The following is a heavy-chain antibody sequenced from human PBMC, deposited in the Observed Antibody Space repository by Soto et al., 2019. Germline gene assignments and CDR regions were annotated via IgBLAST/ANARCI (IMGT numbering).Heavy chain of an antibody. CDR2: IYCADDK. J-gene: IGHJ4*02. CDR1: GFSLSTSAVG. D-gene: IGHD2-2*01. Sequence: QITLKESGPTLVKPTQTLTLTCTFLGFSLSTSAVGVGWIRQPPGKALEWLALIYCADDKRYSPSLKGRLTDTKDNAKSQVVFTMPNMDPGDKATYYCAHGKGDFSSTGCYGAGHFGYGGQGTLVTVSA. CDR3: AHGKGDFSSTGCYGAGHFGY. V-gene: IGHV2-5*02.